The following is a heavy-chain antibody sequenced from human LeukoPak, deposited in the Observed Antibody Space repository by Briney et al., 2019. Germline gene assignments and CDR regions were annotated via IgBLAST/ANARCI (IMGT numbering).Heavy chain of an antibody. D-gene: IGHD3-10*01. V-gene: IGHV4-39*01. CDR1: GGSISSSSYY. Sequence: SETLSLTCTVSGGSISSSSYYWGWIRQPPGEGLEWIGSIYYSGSTYYNPSLKSRVTVSGDTSKKQFSLKLSSVTAADTAVYYCARGPWFSRGYFQHWGQGTLVTVSS. J-gene: IGHJ1*01. CDR3: ARGPWFSRGYFQH. CDR2: IYYSGST.